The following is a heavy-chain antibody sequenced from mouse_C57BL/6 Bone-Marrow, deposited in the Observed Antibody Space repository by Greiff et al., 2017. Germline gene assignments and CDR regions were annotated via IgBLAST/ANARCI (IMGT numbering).Heavy chain of an antibody. D-gene: IGHD2-3*01. CDR3: ARDGYYGYFDV. CDR1: GYTFTSYW. J-gene: IGHJ1*03. CDR2: IYPGSGST. V-gene: IGHV1-55*01. Sequence: QVQLQQPGAELVKPGASVKMSCKASGYTFTSYWITWVKQRPGQGLEWIGDIYPGSGSTNYNEKFKSKATLTVETSSSTAYMRLSSLTSEDSAVYYCARDGYYGYFDVWGTGTTVTVSS.